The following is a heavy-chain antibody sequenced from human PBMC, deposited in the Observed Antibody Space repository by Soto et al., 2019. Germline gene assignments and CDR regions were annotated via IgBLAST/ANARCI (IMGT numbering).Heavy chain of an antibody. V-gene: IGHV1-69*01. CDR1: GGTFSSYA. Sequence: QVQLVQSGAEVKKPGSSVKVSCKASGGTFSSYAISWVRQAPGQGLEWMGGIIPIFGTANYAQKLQGRVTITADESTSTAYMELCSLRSEDTAVYYCAIESSSLGFGWFDPWGQGTLVTVSS. D-gene: IGHD6-6*01. CDR3: AIESSSLGFGWFDP. CDR2: IIPIFGTA. J-gene: IGHJ5*02.